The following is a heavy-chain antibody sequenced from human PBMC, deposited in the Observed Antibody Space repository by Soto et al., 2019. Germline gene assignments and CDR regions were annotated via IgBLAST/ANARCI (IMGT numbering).Heavy chain of an antibody. J-gene: IGHJ4*02. D-gene: IGHD2-15*01. CDR2: IWYDGTNK. CDR1: GFTFSRYG. Sequence: GGSLRLSCAASGFTFSRYGIHWVRQAPGKGLEWVAVIWYDGTNKDYADSVKGRFAISRDNSKNTLYLHMNSLRAEDTAVYYCARDLRSCNGRLCYQYFDYWGQGTLVTVSS. V-gene: IGHV3-33*01. CDR3: ARDLRSCNGRLCYQYFDY.